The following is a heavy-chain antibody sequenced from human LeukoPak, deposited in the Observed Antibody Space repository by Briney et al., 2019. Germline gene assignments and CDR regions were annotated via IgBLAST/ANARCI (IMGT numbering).Heavy chain of an antibody. V-gene: IGHV4-30-4*08. J-gene: IGHJ3*02. CDR2: IYYSGST. Sequence: SETLSLTCTVSGGSISSGDYYWSWIRQPPGKGLEWIVYIYYSGSTYYNPSLKSRVTISVDTSKNQFSLKLSSVTAADTAVYYCARVHYYDSSGYYHYAFDIWGQGTMVTVSS. CDR1: GGSISSGDYY. CDR3: ARVHYYDSSGYYHYAFDI. D-gene: IGHD3-22*01.